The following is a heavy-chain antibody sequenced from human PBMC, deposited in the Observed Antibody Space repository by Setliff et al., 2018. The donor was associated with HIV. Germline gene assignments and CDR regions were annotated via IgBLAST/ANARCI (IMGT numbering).Heavy chain of an antibody. CDR1: GYTFTRNA. D-gene: IGHD3-3*01. CDR3: ARDLKRPNSNFWGGYPIPFDS. CDR2: INTNTGKP. V-gene: IGHV7-4-1*02. J-gene: IGHJ4*02. Sequence: ASVKVSCKASGYTFTRNAMNWVRQAPGQGLEWIGWINTNTGKPTYAQGFIGRFVFSLDTSVSTAYLQISSLKAEDTAVYFCARDLKRPNSNFWGGYPIPFDSWGQGTLVTVSS.